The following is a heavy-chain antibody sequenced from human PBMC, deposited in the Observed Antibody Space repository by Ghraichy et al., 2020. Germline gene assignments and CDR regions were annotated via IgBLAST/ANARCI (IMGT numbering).Heavy chain of an antibody. CDR3: ARAPIYDGFDI. Sequence: GGSLRLSCAASGSTFRSYAMHWVRQAPGKGLEWVTVISHDGSNKNYADSVKGRFTISRDNSKNTLYLQMNSLRAEDTAVYYCARAPIYDGFDIWGQGTMVTVSS. J-gene: IGHJ3*02. D-gene: IGHD2-21*01. CDR1: GSTFRSYA. V-gene: IGHV3-30-3*01. CDR2: ISHDGSNK.